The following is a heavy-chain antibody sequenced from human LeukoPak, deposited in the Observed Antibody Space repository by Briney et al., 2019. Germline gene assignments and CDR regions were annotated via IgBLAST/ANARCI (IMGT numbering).Heavy chain of an antibody. J-gene: IGHJ6*03. Sequence: GGSLRLSCAASGLKFSDAWMGWVRQAPGKGLEWIGRIKSKGAGGTTEYSAVVKGRFIISREDSQNMVYFYCTTNEDIVIVPVEVREYYYYYYMDVWGKGTTVIVSS. CDR3: REYYYYYYMDV. V-gene: IGHV3-15*01. D-gene: IGHD2-2*01. CDR1: GLKFSDAW. CDR2: IKSKGAGGTT.